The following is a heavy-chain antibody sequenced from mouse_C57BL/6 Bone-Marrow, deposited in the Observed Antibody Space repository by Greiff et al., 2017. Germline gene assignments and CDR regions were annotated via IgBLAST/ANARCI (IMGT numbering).Heavy chain of an antibody. CDR3: ARYYYGSSYLAWFAY. CDR1: GYSFTGYY. J-gene: IGHJ3*01. Sequence: EVQLQQSGPELVKPGASVKISCKASGYSFTGYYMHWVKQSSEKSLEWIGEINPSTGGTSYNQKFKGKATLTVDTSSSTAYMQLKSLTSEDSAVYYCARYYYGSSYLAWFAYWSQGTLVTVSA. CDR2: INPSTGGT. V-gene: IGHV1-43*01. D-gene: IGHD1-1*01.